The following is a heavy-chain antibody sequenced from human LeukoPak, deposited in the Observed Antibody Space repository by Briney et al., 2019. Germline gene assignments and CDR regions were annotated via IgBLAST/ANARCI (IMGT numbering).Heavy chain of an antibody. J-gene: IGHJ4*02. CDR3: ARQAAAGTDPDY. V-gene: IGHV5-51*01. D-gene: IGHD6-13*01. CDR2: IYPGDSGT. CDR1: EYSFSTFW. Sequence: GESLKISCKGSEYSFSTFWIGWVRQMPGKGLEWMGIIYPGDSGTTYSPSFQGQVTISADKSISTAYLHWSTLKASDTAMYYCARQAAAGTDPDYWGQGTLVTVSS.